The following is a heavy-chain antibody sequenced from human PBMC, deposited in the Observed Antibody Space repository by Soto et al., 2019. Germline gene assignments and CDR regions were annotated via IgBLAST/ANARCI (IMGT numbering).Heavy chain of an antibody. CDR1: GGPFSGYY. V-gene: IGHV4-34*01. CDR2: INHSGST. CDR3: ARDSREENLWFGELLLGFPYYYGMDV. D-gene: IGHD3-10*01. J-gene: IGHJ6*02. Sequence: PSETLSLTCAVYGGPFSGYYWSWIRQPPGKGLEWIGEINHSGSTNYNPSLKSRVTISVDTSKNQFSLKLSSVTAADTAVYYCARDSREENLWFGELLLGFPYYYGMDVWGQGTTVTVSS.